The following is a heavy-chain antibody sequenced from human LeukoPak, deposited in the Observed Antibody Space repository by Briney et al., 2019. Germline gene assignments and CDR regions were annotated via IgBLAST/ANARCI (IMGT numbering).Heavy chain of an antibody. CDR1: GYTFTIYG. J-gene: IGHJ5*02. CDR3: ARADYDFVWGSYRLPDP. V-gene: IGHV1-8*01. Sequence: ASVKVSCKASGYTFTIYGINWVRQATGQGLEWMGWVNPDSGNTGYAQKFQGRVTMTRNTSRNTAYMELSSLRSEDTAVYYCARADYDFVWGSYRLPDPWGQGTLVTVSS. D-gene: IGHD3-16*02. CDR2: VNPDSGNT.